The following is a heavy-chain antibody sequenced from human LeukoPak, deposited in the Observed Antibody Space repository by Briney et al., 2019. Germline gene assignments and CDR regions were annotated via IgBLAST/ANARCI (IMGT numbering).Heavy chain of an antibody. CDR3: ARGTPRRIMIVVVIGGMDV. V-gene: IGHV3-30-3*01. CDR2: ISYDGSNK. J-gene: IGHJ6*02. Sequence: GGSLRLSCAASGFTFSSYAMHWVRQAPGKGLEWVAVISYDGSNKYYTDSVKGRFTISRDNSKNTLYLQMNSLRAEDTAVYYCARGTPRRIMIVVVIGGMDVWGQGTTVTVSS. D-gene: IGHD3-22*01. CDR1: GFTFSSYA.